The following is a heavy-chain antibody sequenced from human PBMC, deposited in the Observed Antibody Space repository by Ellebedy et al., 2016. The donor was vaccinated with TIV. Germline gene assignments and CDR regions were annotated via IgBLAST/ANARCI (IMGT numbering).Heavy chain of an antibody. CDR2: IDYSGST. Sequence: SETLSLTCSVSGPSIRGYYWTWIRQTPGKGLEWIGNIDYSGSTKDNPSLKSRITIAIDRSKNQFSLNLRSASAADTAIYFCARDGVDGMDVWGQGTTVVVSS. J-gene: IGHJ6*02. CDR3: ARDGVDGMDV. D-gene: IGHD2-15*01. V-gene: IGHV4-59*01. CDR1: GPSIRGYY.